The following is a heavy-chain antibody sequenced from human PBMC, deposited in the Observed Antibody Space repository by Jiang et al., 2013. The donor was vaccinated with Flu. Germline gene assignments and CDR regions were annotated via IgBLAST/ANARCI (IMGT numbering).Heavy chain of an antibody. D-gene: IGHD3-3*01. CDR3: ARDLFGAPLPIFGVVIIQGAFDI. CDR2: ISAYNGNT. Sequence: GAEVKKPGASVKVSCKASGYTFTSYGISWVRQAPGQGLEWMGWISAYNGNTNYAQKLQGRVTMTTDTSTSTAYMELRSLRSDDTAVYYCARDLFGAPLPIFGVVIIQGAFDIWGQGTMVTVSS. J-gene: IGHJ3*02. CDR1: GYTFTSYG. V-gene: IGHV1-18*04.